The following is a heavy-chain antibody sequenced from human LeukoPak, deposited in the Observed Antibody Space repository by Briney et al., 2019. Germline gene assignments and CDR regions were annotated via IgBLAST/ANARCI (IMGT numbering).Heavy chain of an antibody. CDR3: ARRAYCGGDCFQPY. D-gene: IGHD2-21*02. CDR2: INPNSGGT. Sequence: GASVKVSFKASGYTFTGYYMHWVRQAPGQGLECMGWINPNSGGTNYAQKFQGRVTMTRDTSISTAYMELSRLKSDDTAVYYCARRAYCGGDCFQPYSGPRTLVTISS. CDR1: GYTFTGYY. V-gene: IGHV1-2*02. J-gene: IGHJ4*02.